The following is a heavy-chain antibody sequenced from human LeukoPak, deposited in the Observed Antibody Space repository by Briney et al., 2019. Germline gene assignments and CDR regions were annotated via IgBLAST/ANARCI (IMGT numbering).Heavy chain of an antibody. J-gene: IGHJ4*02. D-gene: IGHD5-12*01. CDR1: GGTFSSHA. V-gene: IGHV1-69*13. CDR3: ARDQGEWLRLYNFDY. Sequence: SVKVSCKASGGTFSSHAFYWVRQAPGQGLEWLGEIIPIFNRPTYAPKFQGRVTITVDESTSTAYMELSSLRFEDTAVYYCARDQGEWLRLYNFDYWGQGTLVTVSS. CDR2: IIPIFNRP.